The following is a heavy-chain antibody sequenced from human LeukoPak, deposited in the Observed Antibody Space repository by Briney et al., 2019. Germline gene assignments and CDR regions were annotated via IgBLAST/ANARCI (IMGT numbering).Heavy chain of an antibody. V-gene: IGHV3-11*01. D-gene: IGHD5-12*01. CDR3: ASSGYDSPFDY. CDR2: ISSSGSTI. Sequence: GGSLRLSCAASGFTFSDYYMSWIRQAPGKGLERVSYISSSGSTIYYADSVKGRFTISRDNAKNSPYLQMNSLRAEDTAVYYCASSGYDSPFDYWGQGTLVTVSS. J-gene: IGHJ4*02. CDR1: GFTFSDYY.